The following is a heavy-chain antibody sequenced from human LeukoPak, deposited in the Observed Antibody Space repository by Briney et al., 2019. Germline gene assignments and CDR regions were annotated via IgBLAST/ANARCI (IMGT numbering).Heavy chain of an antibody. V-gene: IGHV3-7*01. CDR1: GFTFSSYS. CDR2: IKQDGSEK. CDR3: ARDKSIAAAGVDY. J-gene: IGHJ4*02. Sequence: PGGSLRLSCAASGFTFSSYSMNWVRQAPGKGLEWVANIKQDGSEKYYVDSVKGRFTISRDNAKNSLYLQMNSLRAEDTAVYYCARDKSIAAAGVDYWGQGTLVTVSS. D-gene: IGHD6-13*01.